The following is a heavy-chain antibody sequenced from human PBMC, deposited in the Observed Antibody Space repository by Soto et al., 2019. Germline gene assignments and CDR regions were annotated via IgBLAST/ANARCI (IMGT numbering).Heavy chain of an antibody. J-gene: IGHJ6*03. CDR1: GFTFSSYD. CDR2: IGTAGDT. CDR3: ARVGGGYCSGGSCPPYYYYYMDV. V-gene: IGHV3-13*01. D-gene: IGHD2-15*01. Sequence: GGSLRLSCAASGFTFSSYDMHWVRQATGKGLEWVSAIGTAGDTYYPGSVKGRFTISRENAKNSWYLQMNSLRAGDTAVYYCARVGGGYCSGGSCPPYYYYYMDVWGKGPRSPSP.